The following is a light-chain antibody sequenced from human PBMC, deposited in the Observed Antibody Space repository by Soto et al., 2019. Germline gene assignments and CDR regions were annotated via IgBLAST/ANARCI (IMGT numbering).Light chain of an antibody. CDR2: GAS. CDR3: LQYGSSPPT. Sequence: EIVLTQSPGTLSLSPGERATLSCRASQSVSKNFLAWYQQKPGQAPRLLINGASSRATDIPDRFSGSGSGTDFSPTIDSLEPEDFAVYFLLQYGSSPPTFGGGTMVAIK. J-gene: IGKJ4*01. V-gene: IGKV3-20*01. CDR1: QSVSKNF.